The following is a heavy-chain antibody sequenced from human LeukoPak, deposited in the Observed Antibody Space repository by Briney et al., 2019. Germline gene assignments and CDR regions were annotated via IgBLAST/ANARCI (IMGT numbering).Heavy chain of an antibody. V-gene: IGHV3-11*06. D-gene: IGHD3-22*01. CDR2: ISSSSSYT. CDR3: ARGGNIGYNYNAFDV. Sequence: PGGSLRLSCAASGFTFSDYYMSWIRQAPGKGLEWVSYISSSSSYTNYADSVKGRFTISRDNAKNSLYLQMNSLRAEDTAVFYCARGGNIGYNYNAFDVWGQGTMVTVSS. J-gene: IGHJ3*01. CDR1: GFTFSDYY.